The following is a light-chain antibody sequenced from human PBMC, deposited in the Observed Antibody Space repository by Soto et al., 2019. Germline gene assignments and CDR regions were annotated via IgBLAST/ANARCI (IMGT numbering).Light chain of an antibody. CDR1: QGINSY. Sequence: DIQLTQSPSFLSASVGDRVTITCRASQGINSYLAWYQQKPGKAPKLLIYAASTLQSGVPSRFSGSGSGTEFTLTISSLQPEDFATYYCQQLNSYLRITFGQGTRLEIK. V-gene: IGKV1-9*01. CDR3: QQLNSYLRIT. J-gene: IGKJ5*01. CDR2: AAS.